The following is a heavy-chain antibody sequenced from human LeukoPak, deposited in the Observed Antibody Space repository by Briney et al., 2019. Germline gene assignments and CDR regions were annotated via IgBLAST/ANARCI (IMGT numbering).Heavy chain of an antibody. D-gene: IGHD4-23*01. Sequence: GRSLRLSCAASGFTFSTYGMHWVRQAPGKGLEWVAVISYGGTTMYYADSVKGRFTISRDNSKNSLYLQMTSLRAEDTAVYYCARGPTLGDYWGQGTLVTVSS. CDR3: ARGPTLGDY. CDR2: ISYGGTTM. V-gene: IGHV3-30*03. CDR1: GFTFSTYG. J-gene: IGHJ4*02.